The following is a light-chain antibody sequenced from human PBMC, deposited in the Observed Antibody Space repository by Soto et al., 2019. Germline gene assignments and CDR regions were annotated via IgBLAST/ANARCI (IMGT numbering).Light chain of an antibody. CDR2: GAS. V-gene: IGKV3-20*01. CDR1: QSIINNY. J-gene: IGKJ2*01. Sequence: ESVLTQSPGSLSLSPGETATLSCRASQSIINNYLAWYQQKPGQAPRLLIYGASIRATGVPDRFSGSGSGTDFTLTITRLEADDFAVYSCQQYGTSPLMYTFGQGTKLGVK. CDR3: QQYGTSPLMYT.